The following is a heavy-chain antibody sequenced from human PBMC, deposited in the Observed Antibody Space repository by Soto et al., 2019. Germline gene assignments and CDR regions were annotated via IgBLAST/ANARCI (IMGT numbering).Heavy chain of an antibody. Sequence: SETLSLTCSVAGGTISGYYWTWIRQPAGKGLEWIGRIYSSGNTKYNPSLQSRFTMSLDTSNNQFSLRLASVTAADTAVYYCGRRQPCSDWFDPWGQGTLVTVST. D-gene: IGHD2-2*01. CDR2: IYSSGNT. V-gene: IGHV4-4*07. CDR3: GRRQPCSDWFDP. J-gene: IGHJ5*02. CDR1: GGTISGYY.